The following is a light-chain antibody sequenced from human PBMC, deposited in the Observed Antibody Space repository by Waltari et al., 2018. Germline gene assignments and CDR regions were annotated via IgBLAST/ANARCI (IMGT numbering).Light chain of an antibody. CDR3: SSYTNTNTIV. Sequence: QSALTQPASVSGSPGQSITISCTGTSNDVGVYNYVSWYQHLPGKAPKLLIYDVSRWPAGVSNRFSGSKSGNTASLTISGLQAEDEADYYCSSYTNTNTIVFGGGTKVTVL. V-gene: IGLV2-14*03. CDR1: SNDVGVYNY. J-gene: IGLJ2*01. CDR2: DVS.